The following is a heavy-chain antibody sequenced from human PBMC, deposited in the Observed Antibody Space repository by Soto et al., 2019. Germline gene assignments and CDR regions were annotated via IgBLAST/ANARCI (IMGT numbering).Heavy chain of an antibody. CDR3: AKDRGSGWNYYGLDA. CDR1: GFTFSKYA. D-gene: IGHD6-19*01. V-gene: IGHV3-30*04. Sequence: QAQLVESGGGVVQPGRSLRLSCAVSGFTFSKYAMHWVRQAPGKGLEWVAVISYDGSNKFYVDSVKGRFTISRDNSKNTVYLQMNSLRVEDTAVYYCAKDRGSGWNYYGLDAWGQGTTVTVSS. J-gene: IGHJ6*02. CDR2: ISYDGSNK.